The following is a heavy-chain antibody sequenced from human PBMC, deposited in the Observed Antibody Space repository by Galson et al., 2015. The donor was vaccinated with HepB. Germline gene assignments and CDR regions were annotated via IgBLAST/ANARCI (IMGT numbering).Heavy chain of an antibody. CDR3: ATVQRYCSSTSCYNWFDP. Sequence: SVKVSCKVSGYTLTELSMHWVRQAPGKGLEWMGGFDPEDGETIYAQKFQGRVTMTEDTSTDTAYMELSSLRSEDTAVYYCATVQRYCSSTSCYNWFDPWGQGTLVTVSS. CDR1: GYTLTELS. CDR2: FDPEDGET. D-gene: IGHD2-2*01. J-gene: IGHJ5*02. V-gene: IGHV1-24*01.